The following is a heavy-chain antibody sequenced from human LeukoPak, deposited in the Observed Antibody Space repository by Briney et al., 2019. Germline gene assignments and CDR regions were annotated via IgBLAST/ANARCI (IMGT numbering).Heavy chain of an antibody. Sequence: SETLPLTCTVSGGSISSYYWSWIRQPPGKGLEWIGYIYYSGSTNYNPSLKSRVTISVDTSKNQFSLKLSSVTAADTAVYYYARHYCSGGSCSSNWFDPWGQGTLVTVSS. J-gene: IGHJ5*02. D-gene: IGHD2-15*01. V-gene: IGHV4-59*08. CDR1: GGSISSYY. CDR2: IYYSGST. CDR3: ARHYCSGGSCSSNWFDP.